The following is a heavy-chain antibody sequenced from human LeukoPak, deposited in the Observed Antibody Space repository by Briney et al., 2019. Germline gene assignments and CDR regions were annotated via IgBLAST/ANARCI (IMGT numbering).Heavy chain of an antibody. CDR2: IYSGGST. V-gene: IGHV3-53*01. CDR3: AREYAAAPNGGY. CDR1: GFTVSSNY. D-gene: IGHD2-2*01. J-gene: IGHJ4*02. Sequence: GSLRLSCAASGFTVSSNYMSWVRQAPGKGLEWVSVIYSGGSTYYADSVKGRFTISRDNSKNTLYLQMNSLRAEDTAVYYCAREYAAAPNGGYWGQGTLVTVSS.